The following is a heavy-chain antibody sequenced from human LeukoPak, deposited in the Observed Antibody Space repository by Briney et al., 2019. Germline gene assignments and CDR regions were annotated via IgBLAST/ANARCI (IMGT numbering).Heavy chain of an antibody. J-gene: IGHJ4*02. V-gene: IGHV3-7*01. CDR3: ARRFDY. Sequence: PGGSLRLSCAASGFSFNSDWMDWVRQAPGKGLEWVANIKHDESEKNYLDSVKGRFTISRDNAKNSLYLQMTSLRAEDTAVYYCARRFDYWGQGILVTVSS. CDR1: GFSFNSDW. CDR2: IKHDESEK.